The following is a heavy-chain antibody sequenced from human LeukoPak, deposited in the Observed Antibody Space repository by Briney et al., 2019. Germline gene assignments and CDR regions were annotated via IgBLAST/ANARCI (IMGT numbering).Heavy chain of an antibody. V-gene: IGHV4-39*07. D-gene: IGHD6-6*01. CDR3: ARNHLTIAARRGGPFDP. Sequence: PSETLSLTCTVSGGSISSSSYYWGWIRQPPGKGLEWIGSMYYSGSTYYNPSLKSRVTISVDTSKNQFSLKLSSVTAADTAVYYCARNHLTIAARRGGPFDPWGQGTLVTVSS. J-gene: IGHJ5*02. CDR1: GGSISSSSYY. CDR2: MYYSGST.